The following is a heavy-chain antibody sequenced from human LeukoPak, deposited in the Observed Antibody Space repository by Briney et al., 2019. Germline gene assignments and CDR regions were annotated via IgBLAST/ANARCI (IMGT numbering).Heavy chain of an antibody. V-gene: IGHV4-59*12. CDR2: IYSSETT. J-gene: IGHJ4*02. CDR3: ARGLGFRRWLQLSY. Sequence: PSETLSLTCTVSGGSITGYHWSWIRQPPGKGLEWIGYIYSSETTNYKPSLKSRVTISVDTSKNQFSLKLSSVTAADTAVYYCARGLGFRRWLQLSYWGQGTLVTVSS. CDR1: GGSITGYH. D-gene: IGHD5-24*01.